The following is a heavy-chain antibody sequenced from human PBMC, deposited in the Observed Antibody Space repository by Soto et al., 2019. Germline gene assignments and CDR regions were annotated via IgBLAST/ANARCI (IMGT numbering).Heavy chain of an antibody. CDR3: AREPKGYYDILTGPLAGWFDP. CDR2: IIPIFGTA. J-gene: IGHJ5*02. V-gene: IGHV1-69*13. D-gene: IGHD3-9*01. Sequence: SVKVSCKASGGTFSSYAISWVRQAPGQGLEWMGGIIPIFGTANYAQKFQGRVTIAADESTSTAYMEPSSLRSEDTAVYYCAREPKGYYDILTGPLAGWFDPWGQGTLVTVSS. CDR1: GGTFSSYA.